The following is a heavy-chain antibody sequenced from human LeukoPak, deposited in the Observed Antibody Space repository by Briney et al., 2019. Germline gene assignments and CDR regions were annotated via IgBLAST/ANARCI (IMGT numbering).Heavy chain of an antibody. CDR2: IYYSGST. J-gene: IGHJ4*02. CDR1: GGPISSDSYY. Sequence: PSETLSLTCTVSGGPISSDSYYWAWIRQPPGKGLEWIASIYYSGSTYYNPSLKSRVTISVDTSRNQFSLKLNSVTAADTAVYYCAKGQTTTRYDYFDYWGQGTLVTVSS. D-gene: IGHD1-1*01. CDR3: AKGQTTTRYDYFDY. V-gene: IGHV4-39*01.